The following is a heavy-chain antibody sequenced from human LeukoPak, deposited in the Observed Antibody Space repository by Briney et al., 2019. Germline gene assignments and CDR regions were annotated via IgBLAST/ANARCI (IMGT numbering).Heavy chain of an antibody. J-gene: IGHJ4*02. Sequence: IPSETLFLTCTVPGDSISSYYWSWIRQPPAKGLEWIGSIYYRGRTYYNPSLKSRVTISVVTSKNQFSLKLSSVTAADTAVYYCASSQQLSYYFDYWGQGTLVTVSS. V-gene: IGHV4-59*12. CDR3: ASSQQLSYYFDY. CDR2: IYYRGRT. CDR1: GDSISSYY. D-gene: IGHD6-13*01.